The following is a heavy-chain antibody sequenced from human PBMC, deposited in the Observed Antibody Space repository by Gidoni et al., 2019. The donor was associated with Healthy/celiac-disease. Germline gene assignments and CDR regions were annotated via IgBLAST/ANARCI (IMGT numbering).Heavy chain of an antibody. Sequence: QVQLVQSGAEVKKPGATVKVSCKASGYTFTSYDINWVRQATGQGLEWMGWMNPNSGNTGYAQKFQGRVTMTRNTSISTADMELSSLRSEDTAVYYCARSASGGKSAYGDYRVWGQGTLVTVSS. CDR3: ARSASGGKSAYGDYRV. D-gene: IGHD4-17*01. V-gene: IGHV1-8*01. CDR2: MNPNSGNT. CDR1: GYTFTSYD. J-gene: IGHJ4*02.